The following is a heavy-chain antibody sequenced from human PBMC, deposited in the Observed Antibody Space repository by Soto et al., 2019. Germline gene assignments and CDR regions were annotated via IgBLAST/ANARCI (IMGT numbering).Heavy chain of an antibody. CDR2: IKQDGSEK. Sequence: GGSLRLSCAASGFTFSSYWMSWVRQAPGKGLEWVANIKQDGSEKYYVDSVKGQFTISRDNAKNSLYLQMNSLRAEDTAVYYCASATYYYDSSGYFFDYWGQGTLVTVSS. V-gene: IGHV3-7*05. CDR3: ASATYYYDSSGYFFDY. CDR1: GFTFSSYW. D-gene: IGHD3-22*01. J-gene: IGHJ4*02.